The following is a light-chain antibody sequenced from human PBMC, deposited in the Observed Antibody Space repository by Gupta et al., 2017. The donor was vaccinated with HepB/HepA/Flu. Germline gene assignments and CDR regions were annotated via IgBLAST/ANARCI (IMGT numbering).Light chain of an antibody. CDR2: AAS. J-gene: IGKJ4*01. CDR1: QGINRF. V-gene: IGKV1-9*01. CDR3: QQLNTSPLT. Sequence: LHLTQSPSFLSASVGDRVTITCRASQGINRFLAWYQQKPGNAPKLLIYAASVLQSGVPSRFSGSGSGTEFTLTISSLQPEDFATYYCQQLNTSPLTFGGGTKVEIK.